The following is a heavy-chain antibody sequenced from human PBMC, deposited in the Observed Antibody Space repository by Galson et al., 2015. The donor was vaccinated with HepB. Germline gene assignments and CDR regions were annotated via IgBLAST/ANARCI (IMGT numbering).Heavy chain of an antibody. J-gene: IGHJ6*02. V-gene: IGHV3-21*01. CDR2: ISSSSSYI. CDR1: GFTFSSYS. CDR3: ARASYSSGWVMDV. D-gene: IGHD6-19*01. Sequence: SLRLSCAASGFTFSSYSMNWVRQAPGKGLEWVSSISSSSSYIYYADSVKGRFTISRDNAKNSLYLQMNSLRAEDTAVYYCARASYSSGWVMDVWGQGTTVTVSS.